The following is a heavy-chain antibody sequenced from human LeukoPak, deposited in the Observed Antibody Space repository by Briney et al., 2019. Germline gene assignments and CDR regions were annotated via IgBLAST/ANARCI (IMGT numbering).Heavy chain of an antibody. J-gene: IGHJ6*02. Sequence: SETLSLTCAVYGGSFSGYYWSWIRQPPGKGLEWIGEINHSGSTNYNPSLKSRVTISVDTSKNQFSLKLSSVTAADTAVYYCARLPLYGYYYGMDVWGQGTTVTVSS. CDR3: ARLPLYGYYYGMDV. D-gene: IGHD3-16*01. CDR2: INHSGST. CDR1: GGSFSGYY. V-gene: IGHV4-34*01.